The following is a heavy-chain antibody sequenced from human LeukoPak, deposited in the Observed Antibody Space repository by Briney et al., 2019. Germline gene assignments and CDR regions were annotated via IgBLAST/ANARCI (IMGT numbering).Heavy chain of an antibody. J-gene: IGHJ4*02. CDR1: GGSIGSGGYY. CDR3: ARGKGPFDY. V-gene: IGHV4-31*03. Sequence: PSQTLSLTCTVSGGSIGSGGYYWRWIRQHPGKGLEWIGYIYYSGSTYCNPSLKSRVTISVDTSKNQFSLKLSSVTAADTAVYYCARGKGPFDYWGQGTLVTVSS. CDR2: IYYSGST.